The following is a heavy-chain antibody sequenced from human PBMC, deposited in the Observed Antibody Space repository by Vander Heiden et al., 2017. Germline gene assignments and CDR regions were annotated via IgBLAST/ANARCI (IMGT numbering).Heavy chain of an antibody. CDR1: GFTFSNAW. J-gene: IGHJ4*02. CDR3: TTKRLGELSSLYYFDY. CDR2: IKSKTDGGTT. Sequence: EVQLVESGGGLVKPGGSLRLSCAASGFTFSNAWMSWVRQAPGKGLEWVGRIKSKTDGGTTDYAAPVKGRFTISRDDSKNTLYLQMNSMKTEDTAVYYCTTKRLGELSSLYYFDYWGQGTLVTVSS. D-gene: IGHD3-16*02. V-gene: IGHV3-15*01.